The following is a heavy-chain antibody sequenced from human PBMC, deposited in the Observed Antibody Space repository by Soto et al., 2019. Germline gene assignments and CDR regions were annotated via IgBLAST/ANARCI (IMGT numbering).Heavy chain of an antibody. CDR3: ARRPLSSNWFDP. CDR2: IYYSGST. V-gene: IGHV4-59*01. CDR1: GGSIRSYY. J-gene: IGHJ5*02. Sequence: PSETLSLTGNISGGSIRSYYCSWIRQPPGKGLEWIGYIYYSGSTNYNPSLKSRVTMSVDTSKNQFSLRLSSVTAAGTAVYYCARRPLSSNWFDPWGQGTLVTVSS.